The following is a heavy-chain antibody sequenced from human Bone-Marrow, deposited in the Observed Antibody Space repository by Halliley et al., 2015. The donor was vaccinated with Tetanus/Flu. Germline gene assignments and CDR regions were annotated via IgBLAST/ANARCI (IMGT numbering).Heavy chain of an antibody. CDR2: IYYSGGT. CDR3: AKEAYSYYGMDV. CDR1: GGSIGNYY. Sequence: TLSLTCTVSGGSIGNYYWTWIRQPPGKGLEWIGYIYYSGGTNYNRSLKSRVTISVNKSKNQFSVNLRSVTAADTAVCFCAKEAYSYYGMDVWGQGTTVIVSS. V-gene: IGHV4-59*01. J-gene: IGHJ6*02.